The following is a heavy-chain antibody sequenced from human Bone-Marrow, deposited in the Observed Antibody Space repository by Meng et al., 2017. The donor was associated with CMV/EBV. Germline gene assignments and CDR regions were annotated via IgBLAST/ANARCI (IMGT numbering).Heavy chain of an antibody. J-gene: IGHJ3*02. CDR1: GFTVSSNY. CDR3: AKDVEKDAFDI. Sequence: GGSLRLSCAASGFTVSSNYMSWVRQAPGKGLEWVAFIRYDGSNKYYADSVKGRFTISRDNSKNTLYLQMNSLRAEDTAVYYCAKDVEKDAFDIWGQGKMVNVAS. CDR2: IRYDGSNK. V-gene: IGHV3-30*02. D-gene: IGHD2-21*01.